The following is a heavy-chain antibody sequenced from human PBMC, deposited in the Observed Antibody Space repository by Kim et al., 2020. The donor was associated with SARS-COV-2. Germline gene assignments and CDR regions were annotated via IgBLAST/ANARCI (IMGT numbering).Heavy chain of an antibody. V-gene: IGHV1-69*13. CDR3: ARGVEMSTEGAFDV. D-gene: IGHD4-17*01. Sequence: SVKVSCKASGGTLSNYAISWVRQAPGQGLEWMGGIIPIFGTTNYAQKFQGRVTITADESTSTGHMELSSLTSGDTAIYYCARGVEMSTEGAFDVWGQGTVVSVSS. J-gene: IGHJ3*01. CDR2: IIPIFGTT. CDR1: GGTLSNYA.